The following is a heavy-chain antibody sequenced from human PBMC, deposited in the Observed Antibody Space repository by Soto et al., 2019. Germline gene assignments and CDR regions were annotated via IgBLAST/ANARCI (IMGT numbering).Heavy chain of an antibody. CDR2: IYSGGST. CDR3: ARNGEAYYYYGMDV. Sequence: GGSLRLCCAASGFTVSSNYMSWVRQAPGKGLEWVSVIYSGGSTYYADSVKGRFAISRDNSKNTLYLQMNSLRAEDTAVYYCARNGEAYYYYGMDVWGQGTTVTVSS. J-gene: IGHJ6*02. V-gene: IGHV3-53*01. CDR1: GFTVSSNY.